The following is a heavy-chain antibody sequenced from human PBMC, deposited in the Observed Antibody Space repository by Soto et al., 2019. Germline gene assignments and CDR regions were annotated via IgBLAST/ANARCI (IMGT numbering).Heavy chain of an antibody. CDR2: ISNTGVT. Sequence: QVQLQESGPGLVKPSETLSLICTVSGGSLGTYYWTWIRQPPGKGLEWLGYISNTGVTNYNSSLKSRLRMSIDASKNQFSLNLSSVTAADTAIYFCARHGGDVVVVRDWGQGTQVTVSS. CDR3: ARHGGDVVVVRD. V-gene: IGHV4-59*08. D-gene: IGHD2-21*01. J-gene: IGHJ4*02. CDR1: GGSLGTYY.